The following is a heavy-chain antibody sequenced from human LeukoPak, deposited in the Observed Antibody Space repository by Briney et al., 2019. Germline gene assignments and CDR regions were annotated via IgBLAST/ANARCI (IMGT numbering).Heavy chain of an antibody. CDR1: GFTFSSYG. CDR2: IRYDVSNK. D-gene: IGHD6-13*01. CDR3: SIGMGYSSSPVAAFDI. J-gene: IGHJ3*02. V-gene: IGHV3-30*02. Sequence: GGSLRLSCAASGFTFSSYGMRWVRQAPGKGLECVAFIRYDVSNKYYADSVKGRFTISRDNCRSTVYLQMNSPREEDTSLYYCSIGMGYSSSPVAAFDIWGQGKLVTVSS.